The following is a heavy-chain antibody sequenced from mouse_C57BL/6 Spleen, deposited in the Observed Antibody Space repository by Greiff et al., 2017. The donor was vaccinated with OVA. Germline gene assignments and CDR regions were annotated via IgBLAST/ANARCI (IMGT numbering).Heavy chain of an antibody. CDR2: INPSTGGT. J-gene: IGHJ2*01. V-gene: IGHV1-42*01. D-gene: IGHD1-1*01. CDR1: GYSFTGYY. Sequence: EVQVVESGPELVKPGASVKISCKASGYSFTGYYMNWVKQSPEKSLEWIGEINPSTGGTTYNQKFKAKATLTVDKSSSTAYMQLKSLTSEDSAVYYCARGGYYYGSSYRYFDYWGQGTTLTVSS. CDR3: ARGGYYYGSSYRYFDY.